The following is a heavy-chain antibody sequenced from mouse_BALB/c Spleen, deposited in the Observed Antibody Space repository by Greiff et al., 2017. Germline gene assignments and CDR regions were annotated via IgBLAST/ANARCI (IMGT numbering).Heavy chain of an antibody. CDR1: GDSITSGY. CDR2: ISYSGST. V-gene: IGHV3-8*02. J-gene: IGHJ4*01. D-gene: IGHD1-1*01. Sequence: EVKLQESGPSLVKPSQTLSLTCSVTGDSITSGYWNWIRKFPGNKLEYMGYISYSGSTYYNPSLKSRISITRDTSKNQYYLQLNSVTTEDTATYYCARWGYGSSYAMDYWGQGTSVTVSS. CDR3: ARWGYGSSYAMDY.